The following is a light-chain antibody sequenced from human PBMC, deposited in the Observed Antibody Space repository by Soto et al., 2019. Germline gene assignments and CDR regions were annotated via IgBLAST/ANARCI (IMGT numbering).Light chain of an antibody. CDR1: SSNIGSHT. CDR2: SNT. V-gene: IGLV1-44*01. J-gene: IGLJ1*01. CDR3: QSYDSSLSGLYV. Sequence: QSALTQPPSASGTPGQTIAISCSGGSSNIGSHTVNWYQQLPGTAPRLLIYSNTQRPSGVPDRFSGSKSGTSASLAISGLQSEDEADYYCQSYDSSLSGLYVFGTGTKVTVL.